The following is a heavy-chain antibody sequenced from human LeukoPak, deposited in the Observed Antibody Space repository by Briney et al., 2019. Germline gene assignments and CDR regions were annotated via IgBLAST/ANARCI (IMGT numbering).Heavy chain of an antibody. CDR1: GFPFSSYS. CDR2: ISSSSSYI. J-gene: IGHJ4*02. D-gene: IGHD5-18*01. Sequence: GGSLRLSCAASGFPFSSYSMNWVRQAPGKGLEWVSSISSSSSYIYYADSVKGRFTISRDNAKNSLYLQMNSLRAEDTAVYYCARQDTAMDYFDYWGQGTLVTVSS. CDR3: ARQDTAMDYFDY. V-gene: IGHV3-21*01.